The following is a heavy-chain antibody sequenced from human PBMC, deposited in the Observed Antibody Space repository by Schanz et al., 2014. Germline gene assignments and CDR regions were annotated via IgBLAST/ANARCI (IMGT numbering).Heavy chain of an antibody. D-gene: IGHD3-10*01. CDR3: AKYRGYYRVSGSYRELEY. Sequence: EVQLLESGGGLVQPGGSLRLSCAASGFTFSAYAMTWVRQAPGKGLEWVIVISGSGGSTYYADSVRGRFTMSRDNSKNTVHLQMNSLRPEDTAVYYCAKYRGYYRVSGSYRELEYWGQGTLVTVSS. V-gene: IGHV3-23*01. CDR2: ISGSGGST. CDR1: GFTFSAYA. J-gene: IGHJ4*02.